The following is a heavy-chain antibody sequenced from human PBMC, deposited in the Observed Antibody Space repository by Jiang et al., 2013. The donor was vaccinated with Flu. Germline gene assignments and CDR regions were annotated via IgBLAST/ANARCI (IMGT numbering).Heavy chain of an antibody. CDR2: IIPIFGTA. CDR3: ARGEVRGVIIAYYYYYGMDV. Sequence: SGGTFSSYAVSWVRQAPGQGLEWMGGIIPIFGTANYAQKFQGRVTITADKSTSTAYMELSSLRSEDTAVYYCARGEVRGVIIAYYYYYGMDVWGQGTTVTVSS. CDR1: GGTFSSYA. J-gene: IGHJ6*02. V-gene: IGHV1-69*06. D-gene: IGHD3-10*01.